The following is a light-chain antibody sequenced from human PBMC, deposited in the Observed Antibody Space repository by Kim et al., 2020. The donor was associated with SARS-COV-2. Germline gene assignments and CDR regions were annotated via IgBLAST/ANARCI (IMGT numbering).Light chain of an antibody. Sequence: DIQMIQSPSAMSASVGDRVTITCRASQDINRFLAWFQQKPGKVPKRLIYHASTLQSGVPSRFSGSGSGTEFSLTISSLQPEDFATYYCLQHKSYPYSFGQGTQLEIK. CDR1: QDINRF. CDR3: LQHKSYPYS. CDR2: HAS. J-gene: IGKJ2*03. V-gene: IGKV1-17*03.